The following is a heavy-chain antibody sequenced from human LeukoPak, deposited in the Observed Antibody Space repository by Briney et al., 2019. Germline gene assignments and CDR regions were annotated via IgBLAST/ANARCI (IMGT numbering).Heavy chain of an antibody. V-gene: IGHV3-33*01. J-gene: IGHJ5*02. CDR1: GFTFSSYG. CDR2: IWYDGSNK. Sequence: PGRSLRLSCAASGFTFSSYGMHWVRQAPGKGLEWVAVIWYDGSNKYYADSVKGRFTISRNNSKNTLYLQMNSLRAEDTAVYYCARDRLAVADHANWFDPWGQGTLVTVSS. CDR3: ARDRLAVADHANWFDP. D-gene: IGHD6-19*01.